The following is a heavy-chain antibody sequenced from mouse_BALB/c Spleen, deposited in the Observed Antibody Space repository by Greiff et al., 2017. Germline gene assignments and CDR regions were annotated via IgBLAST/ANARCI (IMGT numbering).Heavy chain of an antibody. J-gene: IGHJ1*01. CDR2: ISYSGST. CDR3: ARNYYGFDV. Sequence: EVQLQESGPGLVKPSQSLSLTCTVTGYSITSDYAWNWIRQFPGNKLEWMGYISYSGSTSYNPSLKSRISITRDTSKNQFFLQLNSVTTEDTATYYCARNYYGFDVWGAGTTVTVSS. CDR1: GYSITSDYA. D-gene: IGHD1-1*01. V-gene: IGHV3-2*02.